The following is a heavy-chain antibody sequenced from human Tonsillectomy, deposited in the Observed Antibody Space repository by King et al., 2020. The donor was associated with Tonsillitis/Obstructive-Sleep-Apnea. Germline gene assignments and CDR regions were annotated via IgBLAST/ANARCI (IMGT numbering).Heavy chain of an antibody. J-gene: IGHJ6*03. D-gene: IGHD3-10*01. CDR2: IYPGDSDT. CDR1: GYSFTSYW. V-gene: IGHV5-51*01. CDR3: ARMGVIHDYSDYYYYMDV. Sequence: VQLVESGAEVKKPGESLKISCKGSGYSFTSYWIGWVRQMPGKGLEWMGIIYPGDSDTRYSPSFQGQVTISADKSISTAYLQWSSLKASDTAMYYFARMGVIHDYSDYYYYMDVWGKGTTVTVSS.